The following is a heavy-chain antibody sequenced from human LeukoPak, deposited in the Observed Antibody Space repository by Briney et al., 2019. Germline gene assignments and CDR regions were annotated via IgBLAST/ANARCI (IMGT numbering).Heavy chain of an antibody. CDR2: ISSDGTNT. CDR1: TFTFSRYW. D-gene: IGHD3-3*01. J-gene: IGHJ4*02. CDR3: ARDRAAFGVVQVGY. V-gene: IGHV3-74*01. Sequence: GGSLRLSCAASTFTFSRYWMHWVRQAPGKGLVWVSRISSDGTNTYYADSVKGRFTISRDNTKNTLYLQMNSLRTEDTAVYYCARDRAAFGVVQVGYWGQGTLVTVSS.